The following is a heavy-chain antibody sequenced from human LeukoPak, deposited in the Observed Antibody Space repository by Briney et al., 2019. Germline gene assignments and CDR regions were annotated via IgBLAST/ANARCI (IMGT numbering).Heavy chain of an antibody. D-gene: IGHD3-22*01. J-gene: IGHJ3*02. Sequence: GASVKVSCKASGYTFTSYYMHWVRQAPGQGLEWMGIINPSGGSTSYAQKFQGRVTMTRDTSTSTVYMELSSLRSEDTAVYYCARVGSDYYDSSGYRGAFDIWGQGTMVTVSS. CDR1: GYTFTSYY. V-gene: IGHV1-46*01. CDR3: ARVGSDYYDSSGYRGAFDI. CDR2: INPSGGST.